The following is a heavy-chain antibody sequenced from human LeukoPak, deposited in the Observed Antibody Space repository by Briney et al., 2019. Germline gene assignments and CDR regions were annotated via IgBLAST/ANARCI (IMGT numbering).Heavy chain of an antibody. CDR3: AKVPYSGSYSYFDY. CDR2: ISGSGGST. D-gene: IGHD1-26*01. Sequence: GGSLRLSCAASGFTFSSYAMSWVRHAPGKGLEWVSAISGSGGSTYYADSVKGRFTISSDNSKNTLYLQMNSLRAEDTAVYYCAKVPYSGSYSYFDYWGQGTLVTVSS. V-gene: IGHV3-23*01. CDR1: GFTFSSYA. J-gene: IGHJ4*02.